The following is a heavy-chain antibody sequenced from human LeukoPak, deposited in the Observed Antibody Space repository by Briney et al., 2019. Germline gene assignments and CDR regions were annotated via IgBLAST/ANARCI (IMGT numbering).Heavy chain of an antibody. J-gene: IGHJ5*02. CDR3: ARRDGYSGYDYDA. D-gene: IGHD5-12*01. V-gene: IGHV1-8*01. CDR1: GYTFTSYD. CDR2: MNPNSGNT. Sequence: ASVKVSCKASGYTFTSYDINWVRQATGQGLEWMGWMNPNSGNTGYAQKFQGRVTMTRNTSISTAYMELSSLRSEDTAAYYCARRDGYSGYDYDAWGQGTLVTVSS.